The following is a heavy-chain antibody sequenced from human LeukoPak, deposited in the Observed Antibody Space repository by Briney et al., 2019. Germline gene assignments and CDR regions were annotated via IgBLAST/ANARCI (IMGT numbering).Heavy chain of an antibody. CDR2: VGGGGWST. Sequence: GGSLRLSCAASGFSFTTYAMAWGLQTPGKGLERVSGVGGGGWSTYYADSAEGRFTISRDNSMDTVYLQMTSLRVEDTAVYYCPKEITVGGIILGSLDVWGQGTTVTVSS. CDR3: PKEITVGGIILGSLDV. CDR1: GFSFTTYA. V-gene: IGHV3-23*01. J-gene: IGHJ6*02. D-gene: IGHD3-16*01.